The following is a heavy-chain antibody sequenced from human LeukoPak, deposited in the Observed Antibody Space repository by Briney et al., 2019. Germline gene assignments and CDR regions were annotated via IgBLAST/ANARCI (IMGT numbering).Heavy chain of an antibody. J-gene: IGHJ4*02. CDR3: ARQGSIDYYDY. V-gene: IGHV5-51*01. CDR2: IDSGDSDT. CDR1: GYSFTSYL. D-gene: IGHD2-21*01. Sequence: GESLKISCEASGYSFTSYLSGWVRQMPGKGLEGMGIIDSGDSDTRDSTSFRGQVTISADMSISTSYLQWSSLKAADPALYFCARQGSIDYYDYWGQGPLVTVSS.